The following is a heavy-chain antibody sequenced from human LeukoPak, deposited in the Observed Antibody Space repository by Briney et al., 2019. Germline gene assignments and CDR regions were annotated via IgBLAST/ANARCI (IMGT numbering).Heavy chain of an antibody. V-gene: IGHV3-53*01. CDR2: IYGGGST. Sequence: GGSLILSCAASGVTVSNNFMSWVRQAPGKGLEWVSVIYGGGSTYYADSVKGRFTISRDHSNNSVSLQMTNLRVEDTAIYYCARGAYRISWPGIDYWGQGTLVTVSS. CDR1: GVTVSNNF. D-gene: IGHD3-16*02. J-gene: IGHJ4*02. CDR3: ARGAYRISWPGIDY.